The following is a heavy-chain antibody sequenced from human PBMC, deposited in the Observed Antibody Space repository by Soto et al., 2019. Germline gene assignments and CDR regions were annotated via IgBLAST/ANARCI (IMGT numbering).Heavy chain of an antibody. Sequence: GGSLRLACSASGFTFSIYAMHWVRQAPGKGLEFVSVISYDGSNKYYADSVKGRFTISRDNSKNTLYLQMNSLRAEDTAVYYCAKGRLRYFDRPPMAVWGKGTRVTVSS. J-gene: IGHJ6*04. CDR1: GFTFSIYA. CDR2: ISYDGSNK. V-gene: IGHV3-30*04. D-gene: IGHD3-9*01. CDR3: AKGRLRYFDRPPMAV.